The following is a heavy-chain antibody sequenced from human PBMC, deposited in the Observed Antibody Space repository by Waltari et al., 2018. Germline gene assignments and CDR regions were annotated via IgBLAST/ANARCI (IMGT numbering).Heavy chain of an antibody. CDR1: GYTFTSYG. CDR3: AREYCSGGSCYDAFDI. D-gene: IGHD2-15*01. Sequence: QVQLVQSGAEVKKPGASVKVSCKASGYTFTSYGISWVRQAPGQGLEWMGWISAYNGNTNYAQKFQGRVTMTRNTSISTAYMELSSLRSEDTAVYYCAREYCSGGSCYDAFDIWGQGTMVTVSS. V-gene: IGHV1-18*01. CDR2: ISAYNGNT. J-gene: IGHJ3*02.